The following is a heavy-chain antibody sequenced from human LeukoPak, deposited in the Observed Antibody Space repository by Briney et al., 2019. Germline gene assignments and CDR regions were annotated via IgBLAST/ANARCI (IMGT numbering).Heavy chain of an antibody. D-gene: IGHD1-26*01. Sequence: SGGPLRLPCTASGFTFSRYWMSWVRQAPGKGLKCFANIKQDGSEKYYVDSVKGRFTISRDNAQNSLYLQMNSLRAEDTAVYYCARDKVVGATQLDYWGQGTLVTVSS. CDR2: IKQDGSEK. CDR3: ARDKVVGATQLDY. J-gene: IGHJ4*02. V-gene: IGHV3-7*01. CDR1: GFTFSRYW.